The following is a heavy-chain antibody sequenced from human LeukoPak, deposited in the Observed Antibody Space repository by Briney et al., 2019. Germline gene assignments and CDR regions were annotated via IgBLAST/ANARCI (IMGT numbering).Heavy chain of an antibody. V-gene: IGHV3-21*01. D-gene: IGHD1-7*01. CDR3: AREARSSTNYYFDY. CDR2: ISSTSSFI. J-gene: IGHJ4*02. Sequence: GGSLRLSCAAPGFTFSTYSLDWVRQAPGKGLEWVSSISSTSSFIYYADSVKGRFTISRDDARNSLYLQMNSLRAEDTAVYYCAREARSSTNYYFDYWGQGTLVTVSS. CDR1: GFTFSTYS.